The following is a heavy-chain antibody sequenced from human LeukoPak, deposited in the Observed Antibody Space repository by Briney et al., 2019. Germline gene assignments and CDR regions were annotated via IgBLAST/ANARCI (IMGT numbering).Heavy chain of an antibody. CDR2: ISGSGGST. CDR3: AKHSPPMIVVVKTCYFDY. J-gene: IGHJ4*02. V-gene: IGHV3-23*01. CDR1: GFTFSSYA. Sequence: GGSLRLSCAASGFTFSSYAMSWVRQAPGKGLEWVSAISGSGGSTYYADSVKGRFTISRDNSKNTLYLQMNSLRAEDTAVYYCAKHSPPMIVVVKTCYFDYWGQGTLVTVSS. D-gene: IGHD3-22*01.